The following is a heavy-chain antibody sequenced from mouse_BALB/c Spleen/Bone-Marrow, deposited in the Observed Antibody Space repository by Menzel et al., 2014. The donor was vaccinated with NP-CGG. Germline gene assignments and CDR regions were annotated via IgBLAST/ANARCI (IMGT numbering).Heavy chain of an antibody. CDR2: INPYNDGT. Sequence: VQLQQSGPELVKPGASVKMSCKASGYTFTGYVMHWVKQKPGQGLEWIGYINPYNDGTKYNEKFKGKATLTSDKSSSTAYMELSSLTSEDSAVYYCARSLYGYDWYFDVWGAGTTVTVSS. V-gene: IGHV1-14*01. D-gene: IGHD2-2*01. CDR1: GYTFTGYV. CDR3: ARSLYGYDWYFDV. J-gene: IGHJ1*01.